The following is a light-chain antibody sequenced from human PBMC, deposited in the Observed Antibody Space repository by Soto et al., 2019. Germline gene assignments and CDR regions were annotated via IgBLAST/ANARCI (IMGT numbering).Light chain of an antibody. CDR1: SSDVGGYNY. CDR2: EVT. Sequence: QSALTQPASVSGSPGQSITISCTGTSSDVGGYNYVSWYQQHPDKAPKLMIYEVTNRPSGVSHRFSGSKSGNTASLTISGLLAEDEADYYCSSYTSTTTRVFGGGTKLTVL. J-gene: IGLJ3*02. V-gene: IGLV2-14*03. CDR3: SSYTSTTTRV.